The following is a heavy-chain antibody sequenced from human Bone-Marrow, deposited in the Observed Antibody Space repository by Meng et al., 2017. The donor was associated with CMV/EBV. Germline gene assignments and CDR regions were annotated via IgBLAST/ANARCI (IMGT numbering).Heavy chain of an antibody. CDR3: ARRAYYDFWSGYYYYYYGMDV. CDR2: ISSSGSTI. CDR1: GFTFSSYE. J-gene: IGHJ6*02. V-gene: IGHV3-48*03. Sequence: GESLKISCAASGFTFSSYEMNWVRQAPGKGLEWVSYISSSGSTIYYADSVKGRFTISRDNAKNSLYLQMNSLRAEDTAVYYCARRAYYDFWSGYYYYYYGMDVWGQGTTVTVSS. D-gene: IGHD3-3*01.